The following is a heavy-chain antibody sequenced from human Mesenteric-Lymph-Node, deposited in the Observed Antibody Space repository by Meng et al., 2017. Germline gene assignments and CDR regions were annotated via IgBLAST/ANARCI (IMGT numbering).Heavy chain of an antibody. CDR2: IIHGGSP. CDR1: GGSLSGAY. Sequence: QQQQWGAGRLKPSGTLSLTCAVNGGSLSGAYWNWIRQPPGKGLEWIGEIIHGGSPSYNPSLKSRVTISIDTSKNQLSLMLSSVTAADTAVYYCARRPTGIDYWGQGTLVTVSS. V-gene: IGHV4-34*12. CDR3: ARRPTGIDY. D-gene: IGHD2-8*02. J-gene: IGHJ4*02.